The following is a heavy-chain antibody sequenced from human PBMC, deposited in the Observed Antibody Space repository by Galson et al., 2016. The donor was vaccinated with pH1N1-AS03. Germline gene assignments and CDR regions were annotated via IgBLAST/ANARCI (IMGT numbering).Heavy chain of an antibody. J-gene: IGHJ4*02. CDR2: IIPIFGNS. CDR1: GGIFSNYA. D-gene: IGHD4-23*01. V-gene: IGHV1-69*05. CDR3: VRGDGGNNFDF. Sequence: SVKVSCKASGGIFSNYAISWVRQAPGQGLEWMGGIIPIFGNSDYAQKFQGRVTISTDKSTTTAYMELSSLRSEDMAVYYCVRGDGGNNFDFWGQGTLVTVSS.